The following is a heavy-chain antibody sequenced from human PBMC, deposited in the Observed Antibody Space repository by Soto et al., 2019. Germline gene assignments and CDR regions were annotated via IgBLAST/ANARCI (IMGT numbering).Heavy chain of an antibody. CDR3: ARTPDYSDYFDY. CDR2: ISTYNGNT. D-gene: IGHD4-4*01. J-gene: IGHJ4*02. CDR1: GYTFTNYA. V-gene: IGHV1-18*01. Sequence: ASVKVSCKASGYTFTNYAMTWVRQAPGQGLEWMGWISTYNGNTKYEQKIQGRVTMTTDTSTSTAYMELTSLRSDDTAVYYCARTPDYSDYFDYWGQGTLVTVSS.